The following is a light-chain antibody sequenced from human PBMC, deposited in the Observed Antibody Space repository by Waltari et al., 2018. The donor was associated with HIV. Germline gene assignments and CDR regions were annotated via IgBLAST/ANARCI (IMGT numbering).Light chain of an antibody. Sequence: SYVVTQPPSLSLAPGQTAYISCGGDKIGSKPVHWYQQAPGQAPALVISYDSDRPSGIPDRFSSSNSGNTATLIITRVEAEDEADYFCQVWDSSSDNVVFGGGTKLTVL. V-gene: IGLV3-21*01. CDR1: KIGSKP. J-gene: IGLJ2*01. CDR3: QVWDSSSDNVV. CDR2: YDS.